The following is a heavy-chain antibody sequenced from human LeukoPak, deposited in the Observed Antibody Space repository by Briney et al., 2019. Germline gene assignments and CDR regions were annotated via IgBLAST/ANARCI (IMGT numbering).Heavy chain of an antibody. CDR2: IYYSGTT. CDR1: GGTINSYY. CDR3: ARGSTAAAGKHFDY. J-gene: IGHJ4*02. V-gene: IGHV4-59*12. Sequence: SETLSLTCTVSGGTINSYYWSWIRQPPGQGLEWIGYIYYSGTTSYYPSFKSRVTISVDTSKNQFSLKLSSVTAADTAVYYCARGSTAAAGKHFDYWGQGTLVTVSS. D-gene: IGHD6-13*01.